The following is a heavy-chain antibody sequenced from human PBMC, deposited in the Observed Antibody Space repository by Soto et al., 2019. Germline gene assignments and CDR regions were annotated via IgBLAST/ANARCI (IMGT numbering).Heavy chain of an antibody. J-gene: IGHJ6*03. D-gene: IGHD7-27*01. Sequence: EVQLVESGGGLVQPGGSLRLSCATSGFILSDCAMNWVRQAPGKGLEWVSYISSSSSVIDYADSVKDLFTVSRDNARKSMYLQMNILRAEDTAVYYCARDLSWGSNWYDYMDVWGKGTTVTVSS. V-gene: IGHV3-48*01. CDR3: ARDLSWGSNWYDYMDV. CDR2: ISSSSSVI. CDR1: GFILSDCA.